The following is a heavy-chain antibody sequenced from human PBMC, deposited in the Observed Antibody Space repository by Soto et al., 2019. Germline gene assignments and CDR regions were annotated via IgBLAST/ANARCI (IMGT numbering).Heavy chain of an antibody. J-gene: IGHJ4*02. D-gene: IGHD2-21*02. CDR1: GFTFNSLS. CDR2: VSFDGKVT. CDR3: AREPYGDSQYFDY. Sequence: QVQLVESGGDMVQAGTSLRLSCTGSGFTFNSLSLHWVRQGPDKGLEWVAVVSFDGKVTSYADSVKGRITVSRDNSKNTIYLQANSLRADDSAVYYCAREPYGDSQYFDYWGQGTPVTVSS. V-gene: IGHV3-30*04.